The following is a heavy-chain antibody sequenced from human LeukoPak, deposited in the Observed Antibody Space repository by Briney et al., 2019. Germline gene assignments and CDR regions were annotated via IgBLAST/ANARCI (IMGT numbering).Heavy chain of an antibody. CDR1: GFTFSSYG. CDR3: ARIGGYFDY. V-gene: IGHV3-30*03. CDR2: ISYDGSNK. J-gene: IGHJ4*02. Sequence: GGSLRLSCAASGFTFSSYGIHWVRQAPGKGLEWVAVISYDGSNKYYADSVKGRFTISRDNSKNTLYLQMNSLRAEDTAVYYCARIGGYFDYWGQGTLVTVSS. D-gene: IGHD4-23*01.